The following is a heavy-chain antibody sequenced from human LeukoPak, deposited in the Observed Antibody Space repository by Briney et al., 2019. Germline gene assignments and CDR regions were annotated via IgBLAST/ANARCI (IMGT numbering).Heavy chain of an antibody. J-gene: IGHJ4*02. V-gene: IGHV3-74*03. CDR1: GFTFSGYW. CDR3: AREAYGSGHRYPDF. D-gene: IGHD6-19*01. Sequence: GGSLRLSCAASGFTFSGYWMHWVRQAPGKGLVWVSRINDGASYPTYADSVEGRFTISRDNAKNTLYLQMNSLRTEDTAMFFCAREAYGSGHRYPDFWGQGTLVTVSS. CDR2: INDGASYP.